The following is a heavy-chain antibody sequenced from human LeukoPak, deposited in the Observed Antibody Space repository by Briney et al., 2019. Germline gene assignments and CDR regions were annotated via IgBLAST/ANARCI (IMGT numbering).Heavy chain of an antibody. CDR1: GYTFTSYD. D-gene: IGHD6-19*01. CDR2: MNPNSGNT. Sequence: ASVKVSCKASGYTFTSYDINWVRQATGQGLAWMGWMNPNSGNTGYAQKFQGRVAITCNTSISTAYMELSSLRSEDTAVYYCARVQWLAPQYYFDYWGQGTLVTVSS. J-gene: IGHJ4*02. CDR3: ARVQWLAPQYYFDY. V-gene: IGHV1-8*01.